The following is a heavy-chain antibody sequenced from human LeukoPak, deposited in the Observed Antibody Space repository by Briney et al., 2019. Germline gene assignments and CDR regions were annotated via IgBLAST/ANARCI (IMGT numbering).Heavy chain of an antibody. CDR2: MNPNSSNT. V-gene: IGHV1-8*01. CDR1: GYTFTSYD. Sequence: ASVKVSCKASGYTFTSYDINWVRQATGQGLEWMGWMNPNSSNTGYAQKFQGRVTMTRNTSISTAYMELSSLRSEDTAVYCCARGRQPRVRYYYYYMDVWGKGTMVTVSS. CDR3: ARGRQPRVRYYYYYMDV. J-gene: IGHJ6*03. D-gene: IGHD4/OR15-4a*01.